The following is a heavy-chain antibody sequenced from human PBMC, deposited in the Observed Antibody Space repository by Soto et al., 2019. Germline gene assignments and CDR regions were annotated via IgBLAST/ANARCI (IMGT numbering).Heavy chain of an antibody. J-gene: IGHJ6*02. D-gene: IGHD3-10*01. Sequence: QVHLVESGGGLVKPGGSLRLSCAASGITFSDCYMNWIRQAPGKGLEWVSYMSSIGNNINYAGSVRGRFTVSRDNAKNSLYLQMNSLRAEDTAIYYCARVRFGQWGYAMDVWGQGTTVTVSS. CDR1: GITFSDCY. V-gene: IGHV3-11*01. CDR2: MSSIGNNI. CDR3: ARVRFGQWGYAMDV.